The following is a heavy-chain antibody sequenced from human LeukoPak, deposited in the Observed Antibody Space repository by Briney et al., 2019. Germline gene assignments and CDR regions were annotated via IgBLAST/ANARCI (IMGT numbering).Heavy chain of an antibody. CDR3: ATWNHYGSGSYYPLYYYYYMDV. J-gene: IGHJ6*03. CDR1: GFTFNSYS. Sequence: PGGSLRLSCTASGFTFNSYSMNWVRQAPGKGLEWVSSTSSSNSYIYYADSVKGRFTISRDNSKNTLYLQMNSLRAEDTAVYYCATWNHYGSGSYYPLYYYYYMDVWGKGTTVTISS. CDR2: TSSSNSYI. V-gene: IGHV3-21*04. D-gene: IGHD3-10*01.